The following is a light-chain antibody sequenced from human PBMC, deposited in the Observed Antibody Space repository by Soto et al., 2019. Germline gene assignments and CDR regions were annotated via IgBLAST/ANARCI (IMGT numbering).Light chain of an antibody. CDR3: SSFTTGSTWV. V-gene: IGLV2-14*01. CDR2: EVS. J-gene: IGLJ3*02. CDR1: SSDVGGYNY. Sequence: QSALTQPASVSGSPGQSITISCTGTSSDVGGYNYVSWYQQYPGKAPKLMIYEVSNRPSGVSNRFSGSKSGNSASLTISGLQAEDEADYYCSSFTTGSTWVFGGGTKVTV.